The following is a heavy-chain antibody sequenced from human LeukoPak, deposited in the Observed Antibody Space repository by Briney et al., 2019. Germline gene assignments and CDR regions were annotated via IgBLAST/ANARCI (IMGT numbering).Heavy chain of an antibody. J-gene: IGHJ5*02. V-gene: IGHV4-34*01. Sequence: SETLSLTYAVYGGSFSGYYWSWIRQPPGKWLEWIGEINHSGSTNYNPSLKSRVTISVDTSKNQFPLKLSSVTAADTAVYYCARHRGYDSSGYYLFWFDPWGQGTLVTVSS. CDR1: GGSFSGYY. CDR2: INHSGST. D-gene: IGHD3-22*01. CDR3: ARHRGYDSSGYYLFWFDP.